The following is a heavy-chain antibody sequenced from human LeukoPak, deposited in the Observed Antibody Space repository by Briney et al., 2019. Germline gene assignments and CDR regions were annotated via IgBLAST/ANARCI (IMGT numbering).Heavy chain of an antibody. D-gene: IGHD4/OR15-4a*01. CDR2: ISAYNGNT. Sequence: GASVKVSCKASGYTFTSYGISWVRQAPGQVLEWMGWISAYNGNTNYAQKLQGRVTMTTDTSTSTAYMELRSLRSDDTAVYYCAREVGPKTYGGLDYWGQGTLVTVSS. V-gene: IGHV1-18*01. CDR1: GYTFTSYG. J-gene: IGHJ4*02. CDR3: AREVGPKTYGGLDY.